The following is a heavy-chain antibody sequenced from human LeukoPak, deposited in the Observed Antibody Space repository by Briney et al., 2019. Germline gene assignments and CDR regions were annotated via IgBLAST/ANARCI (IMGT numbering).Heavy chain of an antibody. Sequence: GGSLRPSCAASGFTFSGYGMHWVRQAPGKGLEWVAFIRYDESTKSYIDSVKGRFTISRDNSKNWLYLQMNSLRPEDTAVYYCLAFSTAGTAYWGQGTLVTVSS. J-gene: IGHJ4*02. CDR1: GFTFSGYG. V-gene: IGHV3-30*02. CDR2: IRYDESTK. CDR3: LAFSTAGTAY. D-gene: IGHD3/OR15-3a*01.